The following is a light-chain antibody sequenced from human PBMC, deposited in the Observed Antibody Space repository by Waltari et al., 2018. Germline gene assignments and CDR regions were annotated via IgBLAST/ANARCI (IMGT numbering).Light chain of an antibody. J-gene: IGLJ2*01. CDR1: TNAFVAYDL. V-gene: IGLV2-23*02. CDR2: AVT. CDR3: CSYAGGRTYVV. Sequence: QSARTKAASVSGSLGPSITISSARNTNAFVAYDLVSCYQQHPGKAPRLIIYAVTERPSGVSNRFSGSKSGNTASLTISGLQAEDEADYHCCSYAGGRTYVVFGGGTKLTVL.